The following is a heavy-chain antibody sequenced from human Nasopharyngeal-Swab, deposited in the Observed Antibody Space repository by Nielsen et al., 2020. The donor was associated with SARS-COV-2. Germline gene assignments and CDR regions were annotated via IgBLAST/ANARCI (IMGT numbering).Heavy chain of an antibody. D-gene: IGHD2-2*01. CDR3: ARDGAGLVVVPAADYYYGMDV. V-gene: IGHV3-64*01. CDR2: ISSNGGST. CDR1: GFTFSSYA. Sequence: GESLKISCAASGFTFSSYAMHWVRQAPGKGLEYVSAISSNGGSTYYANSVKGRFTISRDNSKNTLYLQMGSLRAEDMAVYYCARDGAGLVVVPAADYYYGMDVWGQGTTVTVSS. J-gene: IGHJ6*02.